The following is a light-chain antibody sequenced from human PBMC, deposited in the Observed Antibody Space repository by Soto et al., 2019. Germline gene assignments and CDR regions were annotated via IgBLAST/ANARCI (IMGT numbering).Light chain of an antibody. V-gene: IGKV3-20*01. CDR1: QSVSSSY. CDR3: QQYGSSPLT. Sequence: EIVLTQSPGTLSLSPGERATLSCRASQSVSSSYLAWYQQKPGQAPRLLIYGASRRATGIPDRFSGSGSGTDFTLTISRLEPEDFAVYYCQQYGSSPLTLGGGTQVQIK. CDR2: GAS. J-gene: IGKJ4*01.